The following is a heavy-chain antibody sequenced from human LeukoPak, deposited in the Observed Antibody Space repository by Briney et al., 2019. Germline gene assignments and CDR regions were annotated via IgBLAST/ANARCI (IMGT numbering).Heavy chain of an antibody. CDR2: ISSSSSYI. CDR3: ARAGYSYPYYFDY. V-gene: IGHV3-21*01. D-gene: IGHD5-18*01. CDR1: GFTFSSYS. J-gene: IGHJ4*02. Sequence: PGGSLRLSCAASGFTFSSYSMNWVRQAPGKGLEWVSSISSSSSYINYADSVKGRFTISRDNAKNSLYLQMNSLRAEDTAVYYCARAGYSYPYYFDYWGQGTLVTVSS.